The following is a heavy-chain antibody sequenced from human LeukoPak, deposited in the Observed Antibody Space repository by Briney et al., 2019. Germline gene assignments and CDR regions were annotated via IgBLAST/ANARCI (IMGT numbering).Heavy chain of an antibody. J-gene: IGHJ4*02. CDR3: AKLASGSSTYFDY. D-gene: IGHD1-26*01. V-gene: IGHV3-23*01. Sequence: GGSLRLSCAASSSIFSNYWMYWVRQAPGKGLEWVSAISGSGGSTYYADSVKGRFTISRDNSKNTLYLQMNSLRAEDTAVYYCAKLASGSSTYFDYWGQGTLVTVSS. CDR2: ISGSGGST. CDR1: SSIFSNYW.